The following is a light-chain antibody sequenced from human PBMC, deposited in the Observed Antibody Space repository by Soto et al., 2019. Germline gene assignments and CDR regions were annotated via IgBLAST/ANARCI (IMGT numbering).Light chain of an antibody. CDR1: QSVSSSY. CDR3: QQYGSSPPVT. Sequence: IVLTQSPGTLSLSPGERATLSCRASQSVSSSYLAWYQQKPGQAPRLLIYGASSRATGIPDRFSGSGSVTDFTLTISRLEPEDFAVYYCQQYGSSPPVTFGQGTKLEIK. J-gene: IGKJ2*01. V-gene: IGKV3-20*01. CDR2: GAS.